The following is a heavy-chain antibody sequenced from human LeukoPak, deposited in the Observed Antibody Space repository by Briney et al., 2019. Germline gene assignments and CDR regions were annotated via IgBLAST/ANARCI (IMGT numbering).Heavy chain of an antibody. CDR1: GFTFSSYP. Sequence: GGSLRLSCAASGFTFSSYPMHWVRQAPGKGLEWVTVISYDGSNKYYADSVKGRFTISRDNSKNTLYLQMNSLRTEDTAVYYCARTRGWAGAAYFDYWGQGTLVTVSS. CDR2: ISYDGSNK. D-gene: IGHD6-19*01. V-gene: IGHV3-30*04. CDR3: ARTRGWAGAAYFDY. J-gene: IGHJ4*02.